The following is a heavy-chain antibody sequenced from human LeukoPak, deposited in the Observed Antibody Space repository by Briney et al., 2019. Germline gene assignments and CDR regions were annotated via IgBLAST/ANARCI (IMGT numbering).Heavy chain of an antibody. CDR3: ARKGLGDY. J-gene: IGHJ4*02. CDR2: IKQDGSVK. D-gene: IGHD3/OR15-3a*01. Sequence: PGGSLRLSCVVSGFTFSNYWMSWVRQAPGKGLEWVANIKQDGSVKYYVDSVRGRFTISRDNAQNSLYLQMSSLRADDTAVYYCARKGLGDYWGQGTLVTVSS. V-gene: IGHV3-7*03. CDR1: GFTFSNYW.